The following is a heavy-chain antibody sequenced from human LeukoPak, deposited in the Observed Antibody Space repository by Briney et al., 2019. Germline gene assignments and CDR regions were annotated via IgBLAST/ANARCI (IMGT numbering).Heavy chain of an antibody. CDR3: AGDSNTNAFHI. V-gene: IGHV4-59*01. CDR1: DDAISSYY. J-gene: IGHJ3*02. Sequence: PSETLSLTCTVSDDAISSYYWSWIRQPPGKGREWIGYSYYSGSTDYNPSLRSRVTISVDTSKNQFSLKLSSVTAADTAMYYCAGDSNTNAFHIWGQGTMVIVSS. CDR2: SYYSGST.